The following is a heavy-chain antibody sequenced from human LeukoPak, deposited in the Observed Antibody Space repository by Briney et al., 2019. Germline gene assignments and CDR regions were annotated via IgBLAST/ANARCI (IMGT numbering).Heavy chain of an antibody. V-gene: IGHV1-24*01. Sequence: GASVKVSCKVSGYTLTELSMHWVRQAPGKGLEWMGGFDPEDGETIYAQKFQGRVTVTRDTSTTTVHMELRGLRSEDTAVYYYARDQEGFDYWGQGTVVTVSS. CDR3: ARDQEGFDY. CDR1: GYTLTELS. CDR2: FDPEDGET. J-gene: IGHJ4*02.